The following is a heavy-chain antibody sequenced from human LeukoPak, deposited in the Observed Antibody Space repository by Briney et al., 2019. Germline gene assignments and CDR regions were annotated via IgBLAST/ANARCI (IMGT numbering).Heavy chain of an antibody. CDR3: ARESDYGDYGHFDH. V-gene: IGHV3-21*01. CDR2: ISGGSKYI. D-gene: IGHD4-17*01. CDR1: GFTFSSHS. Sequence: GGSLRLSCAASGFTFSSHSMNWVRQAPGKGLEWVSSISGGSKYIYYADSVKGRFTISRDNAKNSLYLQMNSLSTEDTAVYYCARESDYGDYGHFDHCGQGTLVTVSS. J-gene: IGHJ4*02.